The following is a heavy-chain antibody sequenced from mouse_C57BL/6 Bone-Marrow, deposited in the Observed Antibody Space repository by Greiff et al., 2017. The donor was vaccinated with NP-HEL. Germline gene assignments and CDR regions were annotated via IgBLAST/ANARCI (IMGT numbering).Heavy chain of an antibody. V-gene: IGHV14-4*01. CDR3: TTGGWLLRGAY. CDR1: GFNIKDDY. Sequence: EVQLQQSGAELVRPGASVKLSCTASGFNIKDDYMHWVKQRPEQGLEWIGWIDPENGDTEYASKFQGKATITADTSSNTAYLQLSSLTSEDTAVYYCTTGGWLLRGAYWGQGTLVTVSA. J-gene: IGHJ3*01. CDR2: IDPENGDT. D-gene: IGHD2-3*01.